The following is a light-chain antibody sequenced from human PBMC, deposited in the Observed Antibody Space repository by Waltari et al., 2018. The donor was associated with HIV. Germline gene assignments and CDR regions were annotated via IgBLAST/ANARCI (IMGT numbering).Light chain of an antibody. V-gene: IGKV3-20*01. CDR1: QSVTSSF. CDR3: QQYGSSPLT. CDR2: GAS. Sequence: EIVLTQSPGTLSLSPGERANLACRSSQSVTSSFLSWYQQKPGQAPRLLIQGASSMATGIPDRFSGGGSVTDFTLTISRLEPEDFAVYYCQQYGSSPLTFGGGTKVDIK. J-gene: IGKJ4*01.